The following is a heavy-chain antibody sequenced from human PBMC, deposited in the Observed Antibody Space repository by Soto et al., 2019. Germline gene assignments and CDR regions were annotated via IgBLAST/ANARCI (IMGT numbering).Heavy chain of an antibody. V-gene: IGHV4-59*01. CDR3: ARAGGLGAVAADY. D-gene: IGHD6-19*01. CDR2: IYYTGST. J-gene: IGHJ4*02. CDR1: GGFPSREQ. Sequence: ASENLCLHWTVSGGFPSREQYILSRLPPGKGLEWIGYIYYTGSTNYNPSLKSRVTISVDTSKNQFSLMLSFVTAADTALFYCARAGGLGAVAADYWGQGTLVT.